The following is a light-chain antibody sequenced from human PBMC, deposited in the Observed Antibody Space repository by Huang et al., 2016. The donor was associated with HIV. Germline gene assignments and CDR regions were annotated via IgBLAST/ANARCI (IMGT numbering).Light chain of an antibody. J-gene: IGKJ3*01. CDR1: QNVSSD. CDR3: QQYNKWPLFT. Sequence: VMTQSPVTLFVSPGERATLSCRASQNVSSDLAWYQQRPGHPPRLLMYGASTRATGRPARFSGSGSGTEFTLTISSLQSEDFAVYYCQQYNKWPLFTFGPGTKVDIK. V-gene: IGKV3-15*01. CDR2: GAS.